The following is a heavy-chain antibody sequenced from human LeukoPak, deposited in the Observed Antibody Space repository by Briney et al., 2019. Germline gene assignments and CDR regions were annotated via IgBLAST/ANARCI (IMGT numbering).Heavy chain of an antibody. CDR3: ARATAGGIVWMGYAFDI. V-gene: IGHV1-2*02. D-gene: IGHD2-15*01. Sequence: ASVKVSCKASGYTFTGYYMHWVRQAPGQGLEWMGWINPNSGGTNYAQKFQGRVTMTRDTSISTAYMELSRLRSDDTAVYYCARATAGGIVWMGYAFDIWGQGTMVTVSS. CDR1: GYTFTGYY. CDR2: INPNSGGT. J-gene: IGHJ3*02.